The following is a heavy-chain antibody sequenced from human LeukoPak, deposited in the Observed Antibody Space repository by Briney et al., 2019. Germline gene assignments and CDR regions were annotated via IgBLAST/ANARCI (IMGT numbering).Heavy chain of an antibody. V-gene: IGHV3-7*01. Sequence: PGGSLRLSCAASGSTFTTYWMSWVRQAPGKGLEWVANIKQDGSETFYVDSVKGRFTISRDNARNSVYLQMNSLRAEDTAVYYCAWLMFLWPPIYFDYWGQGTLVTVSS. CDR3: AWLMFLWPPIYFDY. D-gene: IGHD2-8*01. CDR1: GSTFTTYW. CDR2: IKQDGSET. J-gene: IGHJ4*02.